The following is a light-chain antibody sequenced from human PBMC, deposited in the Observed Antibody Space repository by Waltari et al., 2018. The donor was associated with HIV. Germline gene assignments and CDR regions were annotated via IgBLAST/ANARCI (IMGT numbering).Light chain of an antibody. CDR1: QSVRSY. CDR3: QQRSKG. V-gene: IGKV3-11*01. J-gene: IGKJ4*01. Sequence: ETVLTQSPATLSLSPGERATLSCRASQSVRSYLAWYQQKPGQAPRLLIYDASNRATGIPARFSGSGSGTDFTLTISSLEPEDFAVYYCQQRSKGFGGGTKVEIK. CDR2: DAS.